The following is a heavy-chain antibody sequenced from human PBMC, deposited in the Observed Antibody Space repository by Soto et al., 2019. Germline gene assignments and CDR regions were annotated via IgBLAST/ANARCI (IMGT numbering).Heavy chain of an antibody. CDR1: GGSISSSNW. CDR2: IYHSGST. V-gene: IGHV4-4*02. D-gene: IGHD3-22*01. CDR3: ARSYYYDSSGYDY. J-gene: IGHJ4*02. Sequence: SETLSLTCAVSGGSISSSNWWSWVRQPPGKGLEWIGEIYHSGSTNYNPSLKSRVTISVDKSKNQFSLKLSSVTAADTAVYYCARSYYYDSSGYDYWGRGTLVTVSS.